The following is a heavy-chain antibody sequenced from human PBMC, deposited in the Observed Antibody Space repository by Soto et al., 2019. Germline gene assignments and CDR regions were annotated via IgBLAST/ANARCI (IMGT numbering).Heavy chain of an antibody. CDR3: TRSTPKYDFWSGYHDY. Sequence: PGGSLRLSCAASGFTFRSYTVHWVRQAPGKGLEWVALISYDGSNKFYADSVKGRFTISRDNSKNTLYLQMNSLRAEDTAMYYCTRSTPKYDFWSGYHDYWGQGTLVTVSS. J-gene: IGHJ4*02. D-gene: IGHD3-3*01. CDR2: ISYDGSNK. CDR1: GFTFRSYT. V-gene: IGHV3-30-3*01.